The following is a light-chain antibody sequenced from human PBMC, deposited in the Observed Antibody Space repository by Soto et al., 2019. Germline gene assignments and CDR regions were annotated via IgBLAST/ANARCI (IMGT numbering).Light chain of an antibody. J-gene: IGKJ5*01. V-gene: IGKV1-33*01. CDR3: QQFDNFPIT. CDR1: QDITTY. CDR2: DAY. Sequence: DIQLTQSPSSLSASVGDSVTFTCQASQDITTYLNWYQQKPGKAPKLLIFDAYSLQTGVPSRFSGSGSGTHVTCVIGSLQPEDVAGYHWQQFDNFPITFGQGTRLENK.